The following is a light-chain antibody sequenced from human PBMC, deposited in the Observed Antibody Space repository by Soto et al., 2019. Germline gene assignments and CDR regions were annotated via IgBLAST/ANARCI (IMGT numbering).Light chain of an antibody. CDR3: QQSYSTLT. V-gene: IGKV1-39*01. Sequence: DIQMTQSPSSLSASVGDRVTITCRASQSISSYLNWYQQKPGKAPKLLIYAASSLQSGVPSRFSGSGSGTDFTLTISSLQPAAFATYYCQQSYSTLTFGPGTKVDIK. J-gene: IGKJ3*01. CDR1: QSISSY. CDR2: AAS.